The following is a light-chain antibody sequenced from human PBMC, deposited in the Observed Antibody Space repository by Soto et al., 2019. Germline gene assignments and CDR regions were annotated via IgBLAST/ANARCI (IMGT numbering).Light chain of an antibody. J-gene: IGKJ4*01. CDR3: QQYIDWPLT. CDR1: QSVTSS. Sequence: EIVMTQSPATLSLSPGERATLSCRASQSVTSSLAWYQQEPGQAPRLLIYGASTRATGIPARFSGSGSGTEFTLTISSLQSEDFTVYYCQQYIDWPLTFGGGTKVDI. CDR2: GAS. V-gene: IGKV3-15*01.